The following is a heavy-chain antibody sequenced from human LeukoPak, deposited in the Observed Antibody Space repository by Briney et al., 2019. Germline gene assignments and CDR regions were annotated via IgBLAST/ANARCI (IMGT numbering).Heavy chain of an antibody. J-gene: IGHJ4*02. D-gene: IGHD1-26*01. CDR3: ARTPPPTIVGAHYFDY. V-gene: IGHV1-18*01. CDR2: ISTYTGNT. CDR1: GYTFTSYG. Sequence: ASVKVSCKASGYTFTSYGISWVRQAPGQGLEWMGRISTYTGNTNYAQQFQDRVTMTTDTSTSTAYMELRSLRCDDTAVYYCARTPPPTIVGAHYFDYWGQGILVTVSS.